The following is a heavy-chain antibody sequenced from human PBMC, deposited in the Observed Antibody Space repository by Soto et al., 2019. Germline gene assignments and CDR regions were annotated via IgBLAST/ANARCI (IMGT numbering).Heavy chain of an antibody. CDR3: ASNPELRFLEWPHFDY. J-gene: IGHJ4*02. CDR2: IYYSGST. V-gene: IGHV4-39*01. CDR1: GVSISSSSYY. D-gene: IGHD3-3*01. Sequence: PSETLSLTCTVSGVSISSSSYYWGWIRQPPGKGLEWIGSIYYSGSTYYNPSLKSRVTISVDTSKNQFSLKLSSVTAADTAVYYCASNPELRFLEWPHFDYWGQGTLVTVSS.